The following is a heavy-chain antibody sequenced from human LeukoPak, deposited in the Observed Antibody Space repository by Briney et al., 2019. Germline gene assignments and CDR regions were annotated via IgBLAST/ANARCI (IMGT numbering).Heavy chain of an antibody. Sequence: PSQTLSLTCAVSGGSISSGSYSWSWIRQPPGKGLEWIGYIYPRGSTYYNPSLKSRVTISVDRSKNQFSLKLSSVTAADTAVYYCATQPGVIGFDYWGQGTLVTVSS. D-gene: IGHD3-16*02. J-gene: IGHJ4*02. CDR1: GGSISSGSYS. CDR3: ATQPGVIGFDY. V-gene: IGHV4-30-2*01. CDR2: IYPRGST.